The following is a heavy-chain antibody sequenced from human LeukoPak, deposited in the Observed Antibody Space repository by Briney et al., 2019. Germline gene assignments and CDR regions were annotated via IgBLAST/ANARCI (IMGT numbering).Heavy chain of an antibody. CDR3: AKGPGYSSGWTHYFDY. CDR1: GFTFDDYA. D-gene: IGHD6-19*01. Sequence: PGRSLRLSCAASGFTFDDYAMHWVRQAPGKGLEWVSGISWNSGSIGYADSVKGRFTISRDNAKNSLYLQMNSLSAEDMALYYCAKGPGYSSGWTHYFDYWGQGTLVTVSS. J-gene: IGHJ4*02. CDR2: ISWNSGSI. V-gene: IGHV3-9*03.